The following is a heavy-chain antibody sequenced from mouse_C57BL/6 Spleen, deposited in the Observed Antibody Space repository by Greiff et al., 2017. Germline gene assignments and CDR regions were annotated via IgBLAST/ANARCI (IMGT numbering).Heavy chain of an antibody. CDR1: GYTFTSYW. D-gene: IGHD1-1*01. CDR2: IDPSDSYT. CDR3: ASGDYGSSPFAY. V-gene: IGHV1-50*01. Sequence: QVQLKQPGAELVKPGASVKLSCKASGYTFTSYWMQWVKQRPGQGLEWIGEIDPSDSYTNYNQKFKGKATLTVDTSSNTAYMQLSSLTSEDSAVYYCASGDYGSSPFAYWGQGTLVTVSA. J-gene: IGHJ3*01.